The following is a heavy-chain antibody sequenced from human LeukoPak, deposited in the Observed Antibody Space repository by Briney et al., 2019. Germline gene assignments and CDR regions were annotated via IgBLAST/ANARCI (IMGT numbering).Heavy chain of an antibody. D-gene: IGHD2-15*01. Sequence: SETLSLTCTVSGGSISNYYWSWIRQHPGKGLEWIGYIYYSGSTYYNPSLKSRVTISVDTSKNQFSLKLSSVTAADTAVYYCARGYYCSGGSCSFDYWGQGTLVTVSS. CDR1: GGSISNYY. CDR2: IYYSGST. J-gene: IGHJ4*02. V-gene: IGHV4-59*06. CDR3: ARGYYCSGGSCSFDY.